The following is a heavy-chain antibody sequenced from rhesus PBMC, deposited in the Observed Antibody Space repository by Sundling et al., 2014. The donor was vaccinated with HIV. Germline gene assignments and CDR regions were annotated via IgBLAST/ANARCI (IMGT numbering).Heavy chain of an antibody. CDR1: GGAISSYY. D-gene: IGHD1-38*01. CDR2: ISGSGGST. CDR3: AREFGPMPGRRVGY. J-gene: IGHJ4*01. Sequence: QVQLQESGPGLVKPSETLSLTCAVSGGAISSYYWSWIRQSPGKGLEWIGRISGSGGSTYYNPSLKSRVTISTDTSKNQLSLRLSSVTAADTAVYYCAREFGPMPGRRVGYWGQGVLVTVSS. V-gene: IGHV4-173*01.